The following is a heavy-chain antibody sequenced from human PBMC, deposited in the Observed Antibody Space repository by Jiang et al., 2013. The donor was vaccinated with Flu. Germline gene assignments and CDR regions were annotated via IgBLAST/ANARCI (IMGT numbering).Heavy chain of an antibody. D-gene: IGHD3-3*01. J-gene: IGHJ4*02. V-gene: IGHV3-48*03. CDR2: ISSSGSTI. CDR1: GFTFSSYE. Sequence: SCAASGFTFSSYEMNWVRQAPGKELEWVSYISSSGSTIYYADSVKGRFTISRDNAKNSLYLQMNSLRAEDTAVYYCARSRFGVVNGCYFDYWGQGTLVTVSS. CDR3: ARSRFGVVNGCYFDY.